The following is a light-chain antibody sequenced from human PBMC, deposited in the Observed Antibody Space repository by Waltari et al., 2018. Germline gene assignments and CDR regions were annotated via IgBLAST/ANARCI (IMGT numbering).Light chain of an antibody. CDR2: DVS. CDR1: SSADGGYNY. Sequence: QSALTQPVSVSRSPGQSIPIHCTGTSSADGGYNYLSWYQQHPGKAPKLMIFDVSKRPSGVSNLFSGSKSGSTAALTISGLQAEDESDFYCNSYTSSSTWVFGGGTKLTVL. J-gene: IGLJ3*02. CDR3: NSYTSSSTWV. V-gene: IGLV2-14*01.